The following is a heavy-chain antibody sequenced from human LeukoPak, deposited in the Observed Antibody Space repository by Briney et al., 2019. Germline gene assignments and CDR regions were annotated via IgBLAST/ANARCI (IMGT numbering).Heavy chain of an antibody. Sequence: GGSLRLSCAASAFSINAYNMNWVRQAPGKGLEWVSSISYTGTYIYYADSVKGRFTISRDNSKNTLYLQMNSLRAEDTAVYYCARGEGLSYGMDVWGQGTTVTVSS. CDR2: ISYTGTYI. D-gene: IGHD3/OR15-3a*01. CDR3: ARGEGLSYGMDV. V-gene: IGHV3-21*04. J-gene: IGHJ6*02. CDR1: AFSINAYN.